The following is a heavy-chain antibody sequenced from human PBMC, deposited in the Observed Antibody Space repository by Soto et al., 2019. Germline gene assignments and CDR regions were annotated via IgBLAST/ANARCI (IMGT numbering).Heavy chain of an antibody. J-gene: IGHJ4*02. D-gene: IGHD2-2*01. CDR2: IPYDGSNQ. Sequence: QVQLVESGGGGVQPGRSLRLSCAASGFAFSSFGMHWVRQAPGKGLEWLAVIPYDGSNQYYADSVKGRFTISRENSKNMLYLQMNSLRVEDTAVYYCAKDPRVNCTRTSCYGLGTHWGQGTLVVVSS. V-gene: IGHV3-30*18. CDR3: AKDPRVNCTRTSCYGLGTH. CDR1: GFAFSSFG.